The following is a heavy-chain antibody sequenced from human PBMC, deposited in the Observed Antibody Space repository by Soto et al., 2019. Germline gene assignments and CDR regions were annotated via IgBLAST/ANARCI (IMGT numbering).Heavy chain of an antibody. CDR3: ATGPLTYCVGECLLTFDP. D-gene: IGHD2-21*01. J-gene: IGHJ5*02. V-gene: IGHV1-46*03. CDR2: INPSGGST. CDR1: GYTFTSYY. Sequence: QVQLVQSGAEVKKPGASVKVSCKASGYTFTSYYMHWVRQTPGQGLEWMGIINPSGGSTSNAQKFQGRVTMTRGTSTSKVYMELSSLRSEDTAVYYCATGPLTYCVGECLLTFDPWCQGTLVTASS.